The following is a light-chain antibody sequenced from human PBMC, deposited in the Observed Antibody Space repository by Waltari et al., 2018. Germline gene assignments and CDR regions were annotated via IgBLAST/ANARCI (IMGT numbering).Light chain of an antibody. J-gene: IGKJ2*01. CDR3: QQRSNWHT. CDR2: DAA. V-gene: IGKV3-11*01. Sequence: ENVLTQSPATLSLSPEEAPTLSCRASQNVGNSLAWYQHKPGQAPRLLIYDAANRASGIPARFSGSGSGTDFTLTISSLEPDDFAVYYCQQRSNWHTFGQGTRLEIK. CDR1: QNVGNS.